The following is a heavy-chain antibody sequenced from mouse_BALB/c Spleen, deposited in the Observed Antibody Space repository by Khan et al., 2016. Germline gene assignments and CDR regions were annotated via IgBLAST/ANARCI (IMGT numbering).Heavy chain of an antibody. CDR1: GYSITSGYA. V-gene: IGHV3-2*02. J-gene: IGHJ3*01. CDR2: ITYSGGT. CDR3: ARVYYGSSFFDY. D-gene: IGHD1-1*01. Sequence: EVQLQESGPGLVKPSQSLSLTCTVTGYSITSGYAWNWIRPFPGSKLEWMGYITYSGGTSYNPSLKSRISVTRDTSKNQFFLQFNSVTTEDTATEYCARVYYGSSFFDYWGQGTLVTVSA.